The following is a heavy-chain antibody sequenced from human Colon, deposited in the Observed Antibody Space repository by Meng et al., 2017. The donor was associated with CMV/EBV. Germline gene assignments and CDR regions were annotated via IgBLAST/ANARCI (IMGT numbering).Heavy chain of an antibody. J-gene: IGHJ3*02. V-gene: IGHV1-46*01. D-gene: IGHD3-10*01. CDR2: INPIGDIT. CDR3: ARDATEQPGNTMVIVAYDAFDI. Sequence: ASVKVSRKASGYIFTTYYIHWVRQAPGQGLEWMGIINPIGDITTYAQNLQGRVSMTMDTSTSTVYMELSSLTSEDTAVYYCARDATEQPGNTMVIVAYDAFDIWGQGTVVTVSS. CDR1: GYIFTTYY.